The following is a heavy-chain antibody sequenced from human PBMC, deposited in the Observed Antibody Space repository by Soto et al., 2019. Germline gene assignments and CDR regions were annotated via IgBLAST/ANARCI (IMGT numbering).Heavy chain of an antibody. D-gene: IGHD6-13*01. CDR2: ISYSGST. J-gene: IGHJ4*02. CDR3: ARGGSSWRYYFDY. CDR1: SGSINSYY. Sequence: PSETLSLTCSVSSGSINSYYWSWIRQPPGTGLEWIGYISYSGSTNYNPSLKSRVAMSVDTSKNQFSLRLTSVTAADTAVYYCARGGSSWRYYFDYWGQGTLVTVSS. V-gene: IGHV4-59*01.